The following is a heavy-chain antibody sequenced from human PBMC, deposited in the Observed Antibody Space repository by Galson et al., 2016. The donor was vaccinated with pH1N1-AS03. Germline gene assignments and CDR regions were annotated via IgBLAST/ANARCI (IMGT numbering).Heavy chain of an antibody. V-gene: IGHV4-61*08. CDR1: RGSVNTDDYF. Sequence: LSLTCTVSRGSVNTDDYFWTWIRQPPGKGLEWIGHVFYTGATNYNPSVKGRVTISIDTSNNKFPLRLNSVSASDTAVYYCARDASGLDVWGQGTTVTVS. J-gene: IGHJ6*02. CDR3: ARDASGLDV. CDR2: VFYTGAT.